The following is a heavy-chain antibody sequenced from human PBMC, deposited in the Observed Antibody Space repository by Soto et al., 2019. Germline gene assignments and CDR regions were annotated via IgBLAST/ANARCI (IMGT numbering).Heavy chain of an antibody. CDR1: GYTFTSYG. CDR2: ISTYNGNT. Sequence: ASVKVSCKASGYTFTSYGISSVRQAPGQGLEWMGWISTYNGNTNYAQKLQGRLTMTTDTSTSQAYMESRALNYNNATESYSSGGEWERLPHDAFDIWGQGTMVTVSS. V-gene: IGHV1-18*04. J-gene: IGHJ3*02. D-gene: IGHD1-26*01. CDR3: SGGEWERLPHDAFDI.